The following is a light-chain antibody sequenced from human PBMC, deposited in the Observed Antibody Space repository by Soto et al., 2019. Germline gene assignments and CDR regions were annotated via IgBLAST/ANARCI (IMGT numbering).Light chain of an antibody. CDR3: QQYNHWHWT. J-gene: IGKJ1*01. CDR2: GAF. V-gene: IGKV3-15*01. Sequence: EIVLTQSPATLSVSPGERTTLSCRASQSVNSNLAWYQQKPGQAPRLLIYGAFTRATGIPARFSGSGSGTDFVLTISSLQPEDIAVYYCQQYNHWHWTFGPGTKVEIK. CDR1: QSVNSN.